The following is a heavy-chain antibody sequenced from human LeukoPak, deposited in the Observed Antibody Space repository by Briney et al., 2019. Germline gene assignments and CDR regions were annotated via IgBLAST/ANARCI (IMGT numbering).Heavy chain of an antibody. V-gene: IGHV3-23*01. J-gene: IGHJ4*02. Sequence: GASLRLSCAASGFTVSSNYMSWVRQAPGKGLEWVSAISGSGGSTYYADSVKGRFTISRDNSKNTLYLQMNSLRAEDTAVYYCAKDPLLIAARPTYYFDYWGQGTLVIVSS. CDR1: GFTVSSNY. CDR3: AKDPLLIAARPTYYFDY. CDR2: ISGSGGST. D-gene: IGHD6-6*01.